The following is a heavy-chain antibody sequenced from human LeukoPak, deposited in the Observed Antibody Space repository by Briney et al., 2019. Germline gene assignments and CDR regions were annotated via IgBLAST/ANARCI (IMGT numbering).Heavy chain of an antibody. Sequence: KPSETLSLTCAVYGGSFSGYYWSWIRQPPGKGLEWIGEINHSGSTNYNPSLKSRVTISVDTSKNQFSLKLSSVTAADTAVYYCARGGSTYDYVWGSFWADYWGHGTLVTVSS. CDR2: INHSGST. V-gene: IGHV4-34*01. CDR1: GGSFSGYY. J-gene: IGHJ4*01. CDR3: ARGGSTYDYVWGSFWADY. D-gene: IGHD3-16*01.